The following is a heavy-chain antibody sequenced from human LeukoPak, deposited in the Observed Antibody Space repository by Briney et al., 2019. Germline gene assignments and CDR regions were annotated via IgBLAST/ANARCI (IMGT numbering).Heavy chain of an antibody. Sequence: PSQTLSLTCAVYGGSFSGYYWSWIRQPPVKVLEWIGEINHSGSTNYNPSLKSRVTISVDTSKNQFSLKLSSVTAADTAVYYCARGQLRFYGMDVWGQGTTVTVSS. CDR1: GGSFSGYY. CDR2: INHSGST. V-gene: IGHV4-34*01. J-gene: IGHJ6*02. D-gene: IGHD3-3*01. CDR3: ARGQLRFYGMDV.